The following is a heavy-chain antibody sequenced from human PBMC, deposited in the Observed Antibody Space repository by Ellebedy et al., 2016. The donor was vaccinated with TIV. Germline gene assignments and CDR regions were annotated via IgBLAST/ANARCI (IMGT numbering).Heavy chain of an antibody. D-gene: IGHD5-18*01. CDR3: ARDRAAWLPNDY. CDR2: ITSSNNSI. V-gene: IGHV3-21*01. J-gene: IGHJ4*02. CDR1: GFTFSAYT. Sequence: PGGSLRLSCAASGFTFSAYTMNWVRQAPGKGLEWVSSITSSNNSIYYADSVKGRFTISRDNAKNSLYLQMNGLRAEETAVYYCARDRAAWLPNDYWGQGTLVTVSS.